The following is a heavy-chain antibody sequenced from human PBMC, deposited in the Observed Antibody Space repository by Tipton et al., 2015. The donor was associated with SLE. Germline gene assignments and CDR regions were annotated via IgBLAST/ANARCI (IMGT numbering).Heavy chain of an antibody. CDR3: ARDKPTYSCLDY. J-gene: IGHJ4*02. Sequence: LRLSCTVSGGSINNTYWSWIRQPPGKGLEWIGRIYYSGNTKYNPSLKSRLTISVDTSKNQFSLKLTSVTAADTAVYYCARDKPTYSCLDYWGQGTLVTVSS. V-gene: IGHV4-59*01. CDR1: GGSINNTY. CDR2: IYYSGNT. D-gene: IGHD2-2*01.